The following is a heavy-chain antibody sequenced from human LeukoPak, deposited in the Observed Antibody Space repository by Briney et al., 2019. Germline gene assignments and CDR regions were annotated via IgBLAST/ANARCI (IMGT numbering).Heavy chain of an antibody. J-gene: IGHJ4*02. CDR2: IRYDGSNK. CDR1: RFTFSSYG. CDR3: AHMHSSGWYLAPPDY. Sequence: PGGSLRLSCAATRFTFSSYGMHWVRQAPGKGLEWVAFIRYDGSNKYYADSVKGRFTISRDNSKNTLYLQMNSLRAEDTAVYYCAHMHSSGWYLAPPDYWGQGTLVTVSS. V-gene: IGHV3-30*02. D-gene: IGHD6-19*01.